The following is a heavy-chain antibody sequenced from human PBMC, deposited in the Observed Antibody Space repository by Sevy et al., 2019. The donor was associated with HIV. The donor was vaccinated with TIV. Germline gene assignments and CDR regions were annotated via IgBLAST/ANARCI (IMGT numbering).Heavy chain of an antibody. CDR2: IIPILGSV. CDR1: GGIFRSYG. J-gene: IGHJ4*02. D-gene: IGHD6-19*01. V-gene: IGHV1-69*13. Sequence: ASVKVSCKASGGIFRSYGISWVRQAPGQGLEWMGGIIPILGSVNYAQKFQGRVTITADESTRTAYMELSSLRSEDTAVYYCARGGGNGWYYFDYWRQETLVTVSS. CDR3: ARGGGNGWYYFDY.